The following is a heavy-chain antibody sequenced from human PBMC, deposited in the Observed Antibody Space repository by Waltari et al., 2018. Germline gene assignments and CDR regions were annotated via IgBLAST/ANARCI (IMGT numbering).Heavy chain of an antibody. CDR1: GYTFTSYG. CDR2: ISAYNGNT. Sequence: QVQLVQSGAEVKKPGASVKVSCKASGYTFTSYGISWVRQAPGQGLAWMGWISAYNGNTNYAQKLQGRVTMTTDTSTSTAYMELRSLRSDDTAVYYCARNYYDSSGYYYEGYYYYMDVWGKGTTVTVSS. CDR3: ARNYYDSSGYYYEGYYYYMDV. V-gene: IGHV1-18*01. J-gene: IGHJ6*03. D-gene: IGHD3-22*01.